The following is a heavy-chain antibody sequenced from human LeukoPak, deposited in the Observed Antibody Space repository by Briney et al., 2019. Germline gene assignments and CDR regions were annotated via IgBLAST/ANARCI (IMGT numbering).Heavy chain of an antibody. CDR2: IGTAGDP. D-gene: IGHD3-9*01. CDR1: GFTFSSYD. V-gene: IGHV3-13*05. Sequence: GESLRLSCAASGFTFSSYDMHWVRQTTGKGLEWVSGIGTAGDPYYLGSVKGRFTISRENAKNSLYLQMNSLRTGDTAVYYCARKAQTSDWSRYYFDLWGRGTLVTVSS. J-gene: IGHJ2*01. CDR3: ARKAQTSDWSRYYFDL.